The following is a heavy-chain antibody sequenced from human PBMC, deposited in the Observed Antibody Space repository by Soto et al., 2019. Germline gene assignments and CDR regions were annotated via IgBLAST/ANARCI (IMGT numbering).Heavy chain of an antibody. CDR1: GYTFTSYG. D-gene: IGHD3-22*01. J-gene: IGHJ5*02. CDR3: ASTALTYYYDSSGPRVRFDP. CDR2: ISAYNGNT. Sequence: ASVKVSCTASGYTFTSYGISWVRQAPGQGLEWMGWISAYNGNTNYAQKLQGRVTMTTDTSTSTAYMELRSLRSDDTAVYYCASTALTYYYDSSGPRVRFDPWGQGTLVTVSS. V-gene: IGHV1-18*01.